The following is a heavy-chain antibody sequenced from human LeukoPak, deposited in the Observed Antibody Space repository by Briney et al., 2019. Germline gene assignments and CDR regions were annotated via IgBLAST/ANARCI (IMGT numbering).Heavy chain of an antibody. J-gene: IGHJ4*02. V-gene: IGHV3-9*01. D-gene: IGHD3-22*01. CDR1: GFTFDDYA. Sequence: PGGSLRLSCAASGFTFDDYAMHWVRQAPGKGLEWVSGISWNSGSIGYADSVKGRFTISRDNAKHSLYLQMNSLRAEDTALYYCAKDISGYYDSSAPQGLDYWGQGTLVTVSS. CDR2: ISWNSGSI. CDR3: AKDISGYYDSSAPQGLDY.